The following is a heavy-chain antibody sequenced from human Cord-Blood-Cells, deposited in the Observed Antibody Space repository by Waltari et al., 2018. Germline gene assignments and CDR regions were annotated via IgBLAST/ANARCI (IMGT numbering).Heavy chain of an antibody. Sequence: QVQLVQSGAEVKKPGASVKVSCKASGYTFTGYYMHWVRQAPGQGLEWMGRINPNSGGTNYAQKCQGRVTMTRDTSISTAYMELSRLRSDDTAVYYCARGAGAAAERGAFDIWGQGTMVTVSS. CDR2: INPNSGGT. V-gene: IGHV1-2*02. D-gene: IGHD6-13*01. CDR3: ARGAGAAAERGAFDI. J-gene: IGHJ3*02. CDR1: GYTFTGYY.